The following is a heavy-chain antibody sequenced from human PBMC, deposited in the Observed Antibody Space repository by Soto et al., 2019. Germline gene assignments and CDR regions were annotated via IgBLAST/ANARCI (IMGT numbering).Heavy chain of an antibody. D-gene: IGHD3-16*01. V-gene: IGHV4-39*01. CDR3: ARHKGGYYSGVDV. Sequence: QLQLQESGPGLVKPSETLSLTCTVSGGSISSNSYYWAWIRQPPGKGLEWIGNIYYSGTTYYNPSLKSRVTISVDTSKNQFSLKLSSVTAVDTAVYYCARHKGGYYSGVDVWGQGTTVTVSS. CDR2: IYYSGTT. CDR1: GGSISSNSYY. J-gene: IGHJ6*02.